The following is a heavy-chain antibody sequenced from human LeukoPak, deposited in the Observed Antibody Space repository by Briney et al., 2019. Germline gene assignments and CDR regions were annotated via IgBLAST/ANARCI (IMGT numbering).Heavy chain of an antibody. D-gene: IGHD3-3*01. Sequence: ASVKVSCKASGYTFTGYYMHWVRRAPGQGLEWMGWINPNSGGTNYAQKFQGRVTMTRDTSISTAYMELSRLRSDDTAVYYCARSGPVDFWGGYPPDYWGQGTLVTVSS. V-gene: IGHV1-2*02. CDR2: INPNSGGT. CDR1: GYTFTGYY. CDR3: ARSGPVDFWGGYPPDY. J-gene: IGHJ4*02.